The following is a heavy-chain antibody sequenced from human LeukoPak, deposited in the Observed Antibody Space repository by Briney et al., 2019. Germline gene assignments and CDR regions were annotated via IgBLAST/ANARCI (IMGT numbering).Heavy chain of an antibody. Sequence: GGSLRRSCAASGFTFSNAWMSWVRQAPGKGLEWVGRIKSKTDGGTTDYAAPVKGRFTISRDDSKNTLYLQMNSLKTEDTAVYYCTTDIRPYYYDSSGYYGTGDWGQGTLVTVSS. CDR3: TTDIRPYYYDSSGYYGTGD. CDR2: IKSKTDGGTT. V-gene: IGHV3-15*01. D-gene: IGHD3-22*01. J-gene: IGHJ4*02. CDR1: GFTFSNAW.